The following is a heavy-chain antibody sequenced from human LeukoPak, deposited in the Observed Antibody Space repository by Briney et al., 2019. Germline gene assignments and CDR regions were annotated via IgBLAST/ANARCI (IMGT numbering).Heavy chain of an antibody. CDR2: ISRGAGTT. CDR3: AKRGDYYYYGMDV. Sequence: GGSLRLSCAASGFTFSGYAMDWVRQAPGKGLEWISSISRGAGTTYYAASVKGRFAISGDQSKNTVYLQMTSLRAEDTAVYYCAKRGDYYYYGMDVWGHGTTVTVSS. V-gene: IGHV3-23*01. CDR1: GFTFSGYA. J-gene: IGHJ6*02.